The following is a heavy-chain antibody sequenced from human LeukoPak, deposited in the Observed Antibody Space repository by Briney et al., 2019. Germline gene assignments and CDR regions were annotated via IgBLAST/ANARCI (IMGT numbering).Heavy chain of an antibody. CDR1: GGTFSSYA. CDR3: ARTPPKGDIDT. J-gene: IGHJ5*02. V-gene: IGHV1-8*02. CDR2: VSPKTGDR. D-gene: IGHD2-21*02. Sequence: ASVKVSFKASGGTFSSYAINWVRQASGQGLEWIGWVSPKTGDRGYALKFQGRVTMTSDTSETTVYMEVRSLTSEDTAVYYCARTPPKGDIDTWGQGTMVTVSS.